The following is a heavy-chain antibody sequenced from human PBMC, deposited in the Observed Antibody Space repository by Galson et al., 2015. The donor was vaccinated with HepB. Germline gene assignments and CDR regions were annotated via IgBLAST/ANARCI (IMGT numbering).Heavy chain of an antibody. CDR1: GFTFSSYS. J-gene: IGHJ2*01. CDR3: ARDQVQQWLVLWCFDL. V-gene: IGHV3-21*01. Sequence: SLRLSCAASGFTFSSYSMNWVRQAPGKGLEWVSSISSSSSYIYYADSVKGRFTISRDNTKNTLYLQMNSLRAEDTAVYYCARDQVQQWLVLWCFDLWGRGTLVTVSS. CDR2: ISSSSSYI. D-gene: IGHD6-19*01.